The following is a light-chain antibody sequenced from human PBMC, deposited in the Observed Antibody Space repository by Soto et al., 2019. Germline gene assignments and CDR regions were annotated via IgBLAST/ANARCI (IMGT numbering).Light chain of an antibody. CDR3: QQYENSPIT. CDR2: GAS. J-gene: IGKJ5*01. CDR1: ESIRSNS. V-gene: IGKV3-20*01. Sequence: ETVLTQSPGTLSLSPGETATLSCRASESIRSNSLAWYQRKPGQPPRLLIYGASNRATDIPDRFSGSGSGTDFTLTITRLESEDFAVYDCQQYENSPITFGQGTRLDIK.